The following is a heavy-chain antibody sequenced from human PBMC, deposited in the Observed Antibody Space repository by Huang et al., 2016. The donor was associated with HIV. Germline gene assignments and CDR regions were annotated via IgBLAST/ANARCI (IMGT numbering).Heavy chain of an antibody. Sequence: EVQLVESGGGLVQPGGSLRLSCAASGFSISSYWRHWGRQAPGKGRVRVSRIDSDGSSTRYADSVKGRFTISRDNAKNTLYLQMNSLRAEDTAVYYCARDPRIQSWLNFFDYWGQGTLVSVSS. D-gene: IGHD3-22*01. CDR2: IDSDGSST. J-gene: IGHJ4*02. CDR1: GFSISSYW. V-gene: IGHV3-74*01. CDR3: ARDPRIQSWLNFFDY.